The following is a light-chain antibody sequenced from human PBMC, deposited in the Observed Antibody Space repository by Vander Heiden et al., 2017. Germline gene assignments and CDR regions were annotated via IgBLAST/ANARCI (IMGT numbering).Light chain of an antibody. CDR1: SRDVGGYNS. Sequence: QSALTQPASVSGSPGQSITISCTGTSRDVGGYNSVSWYQQHPGKAPKLMIYDVSNRPSGVSNRFAGSKSGNTASLTISGLQAEDEADYYCSSYTSSSTKVFGTGTKVTVL. V-gene: IGLV2-14*03. J-gene: IGLJ1*01. CDR3: SSYTSSSTKV. CDR2: DVS.